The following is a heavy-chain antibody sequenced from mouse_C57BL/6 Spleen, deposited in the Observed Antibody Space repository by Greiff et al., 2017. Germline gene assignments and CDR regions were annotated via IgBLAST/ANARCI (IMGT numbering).Heavy chain of an antibody. CDR1: GFSFNTYA. CDR3: VRRGGTGYAMDY. Sequence: EVKVEESGGGLVQPKGSLKLSCAASGFSFNTYAMNWVRRAPGKGLEWVARIRSKSNNYATYYADSVKDRFTISRDDSESMLYLQMNNLKTEDTAMYYCVRRGGTGYAMDYWGQGTSVTVSS. V-gene: IGHV10-1*01. CDR2: IRSKSNNYAT. D-gene: IGHD4-1*01. J-gene: IGHJ4*01.